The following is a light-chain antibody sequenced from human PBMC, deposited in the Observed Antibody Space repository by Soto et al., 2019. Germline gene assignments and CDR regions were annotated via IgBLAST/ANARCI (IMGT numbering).Light chain of an antibody. Sequence: MTQSPSTLSVSVGDRVTITCRASESINGWLAWYQQKPGQAPRLLIYGASTRATGIPARFSGSGSGTDFTLTISRLEPEDFAVYYCQQYGDSPFTFGPGTKVDLK. CDR3: QQYGDSPFT. J-gene: IGKJ3*01. V-gene: IGKV3-15*01. CDR1: ESINGW. CDR2: GAS.